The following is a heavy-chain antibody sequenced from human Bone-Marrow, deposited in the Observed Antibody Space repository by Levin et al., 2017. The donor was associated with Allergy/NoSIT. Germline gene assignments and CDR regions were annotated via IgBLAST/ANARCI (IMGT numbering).Heavy chain of an antibody. CDR2: IYHSGST. Sequence: PSETLSLTCAVSGGSISSSNWWSWVRQPPGKGLEWIGEIYHSGSTNYNPSLKSRVTISVDKSKNQFSLKLSSVTAADTAVYYCARLRQSGIVLVPASSLASNWFDPWGQGTLVTVSS. V-gene: IGHV4-4*02. D-gene: IGHD2-2*01. CDR3: ARLRQSGIVLVPASSLASNWFDP. CDR1: GGSISSSNW. J-gene: IGHJ5*02.